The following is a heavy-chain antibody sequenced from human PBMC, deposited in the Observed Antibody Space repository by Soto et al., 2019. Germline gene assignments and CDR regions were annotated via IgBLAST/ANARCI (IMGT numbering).Heavy chain of an antibody. J-gene: IGHJ4*02. D-gene: IGHD2-21*01. V-gene: IGHV4-34*01. Sequence: SETLSLTCAVYGGSFSGYYWSWIRQPPGKGLEWIGEINHSGSTNYNPSLKSRVTISVDTSKNQFSLKLSSVTAADTAVYYCASRRHTVARYSDYWGEGTLVTVSS. CDR2: INHSGST. CDR3: ASRRHTVARYSDY. CDR1: GGSFSGYY.